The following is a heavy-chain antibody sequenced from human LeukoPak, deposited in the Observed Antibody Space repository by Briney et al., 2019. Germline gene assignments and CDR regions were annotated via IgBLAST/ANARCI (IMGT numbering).Heavy chain of an antibody. CDR2: FDPEDGET. CDR3: ATASSCTNGVCYSKLFDY. J-gene: IGHJ4*02. CDR1: GYTLTESS. Sequence: ASVKVSCKVSGYTLTESSMHWVRQAPGKGLEWMGGFDPEDGETIYAQKFQGRVTMTEDTSTDTAYMELSSLRSEDTAVCYCATASSCTNGVCYSKLFDYWGQGTLVTVSS. V-gene: IGHV1-24*01. D-gene: IGHD2-8*01.